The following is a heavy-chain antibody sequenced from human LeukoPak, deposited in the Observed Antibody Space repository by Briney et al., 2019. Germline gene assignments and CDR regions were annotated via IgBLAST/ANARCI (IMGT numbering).Heavy chain of an antibody. CDR3: ARSDKCTTCSIDY. CDR1: GYTLTGYY. V-gene: IGHV1-2*02. D-gene: IGHD2-2*01. CDR2: INPSDGGT. Sequence: ASVSVSCKASGYTLTGYYLHWVRQASGQGFEWMGWINPSDGGTNYAPKFQGRVTMTRDTSISTAFMDLSRLTSDDTAVYFCARSDKCTTCSIDYWGQGTLVIVSS. J-gene: IGHJ4*02.